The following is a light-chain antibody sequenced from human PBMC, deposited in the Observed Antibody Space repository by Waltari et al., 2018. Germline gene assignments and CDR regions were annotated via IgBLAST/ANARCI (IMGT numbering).Light chain of an antibody. V-gene: IGKV1D-12*01. J-gene: IGKJ3*01. CDR1: QDVARW. CDR2: AAS. CDR3: QQANSFPPT. Sequence: DIQMTQSPSSVSASVGDRVTITCRAIQDVARWLAWYQQKPGKAPNLLIYAASSLHSGVPSIFTGSGSWTDFTLTISSLQPDDFATYYCQQANSFPPTFGPGTTVDIK.